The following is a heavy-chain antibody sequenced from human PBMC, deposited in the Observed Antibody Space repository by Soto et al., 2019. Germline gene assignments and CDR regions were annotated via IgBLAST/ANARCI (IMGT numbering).Heavy chain of an antibody. Sequence: SETLSLTCTVSGGSISSGDYYWSWIRQPPGKGLEWIGEINHSGSTNYNPSLKSRVTISVDTSKNQFSLKLTSVTAADTAVYYCARSLLTSSWYAGSWGQGTLVTVSS. CDR2: INHSGST. CDR1: GGSISSGDYY. CDR3: ARSLLTSSWYAGS. D-gene: IGHD6-13*01. V-gene: IGHV4-30-4*01. J-gene: IGHJ5*02.